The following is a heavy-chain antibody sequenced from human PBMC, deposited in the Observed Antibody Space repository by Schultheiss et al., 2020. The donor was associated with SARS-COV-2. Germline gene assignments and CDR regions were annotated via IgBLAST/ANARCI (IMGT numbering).Heavy chain of an antibody. J-gene: IGHJ2*01. CDR3: ARDRYDFWSGYVSYWYFDL. CDR2: IVVGSGNT. Sequence: SVKVSCKASGLTFTSSAVQWVRQARGQRLEWIGWIVVGSGNTNYAQKFQGRVTITADESTSTAYMELSSLRSEDTAVYYCARDRYDFWSGYVSYWYFDLWGRGTLVTVSS. V-gene: IGHV1-58*01. D-gene: IGHD3-3*01. CDR1: GLTFTSSA.